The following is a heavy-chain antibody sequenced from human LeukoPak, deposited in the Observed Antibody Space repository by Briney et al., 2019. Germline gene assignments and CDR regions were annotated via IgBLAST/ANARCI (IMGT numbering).Heavy chain of an antibody. CDR3: AKHLVSGGSEGAAFGI. CDR1: GYSFPTYW. CDR2: IYPGDSDT. Sequence: GESLKISCKGSGYSFPTYWIGWVRQMPGKGLEWMGIIYPGDSDTTYSPSFQGQVTFSADKSVSTAYLQWSSLKASDTAMYYCAKHLVSGGSEGAAFGIWGQGTMVTVSS. D-gene: IGHD5/OR15-5a*01. V-gene: IGHV5-51*01. J-gene: IGHJ3*02.